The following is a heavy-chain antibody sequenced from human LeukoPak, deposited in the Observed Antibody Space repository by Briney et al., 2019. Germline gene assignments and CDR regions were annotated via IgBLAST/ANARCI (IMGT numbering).Heavy chain of an antibody. CDR2: IYSSGIN. CDR1: GGSTSGYF. D-gene: IGHD4-17*01. V-gene: IGHV4-4*07. Sequence: SETLSLTCTVSGGSTSGYFWSWIRQPAGKGLEWIGRIYSSGINNYNPSLKGRVTMSLDTSKNHLSLNLSSVTAADTAVYYCARDWRTTVTPDAFDIWGQGTMVTVSS. J-gene: IGHJ3*02. CDR3: ARDWRTTVTPDAFDI.